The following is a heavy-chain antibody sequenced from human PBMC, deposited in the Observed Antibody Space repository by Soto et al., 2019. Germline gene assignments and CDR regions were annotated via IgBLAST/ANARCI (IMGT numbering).Heavy chain of an antibody. CDR3: ARHPSIVAATDY. CDR1: GGSINNYC. V-gene: IGHV4-59*08. J-gene: IGHJ4*02. D-gene: IGHD2-15*01. CDR2: IFYSGNT. Sequence: PLEILSLTCTVSGGSINNYCWSWIRQPPGKGLEWIGYIFYSGNTNYNPSLKSRVTISVDTSKNQFSLRLSSVTAADTAVYYCARHPSIVAATDYWGQGTLVTVSS.